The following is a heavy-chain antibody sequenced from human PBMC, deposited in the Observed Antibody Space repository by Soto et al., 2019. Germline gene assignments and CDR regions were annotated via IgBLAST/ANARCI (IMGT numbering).Heavy chain of an antibody. D-gene: IGHD4-17*01. J-gene: IGHJ4*02. CDR3: ARSDYYEATGTVEN. CDR1: GYSFSDFG. V-gene: IGHV1-18*04. CDR2: ISGKNGNT. Sequence: QVHLVQSGGELKKPGASVKVSCKASGYSFSDFGITWVRQAPGQGLEWMGWISGKNGNTNYAQKVQGRVTLTADTSTSTAYMEMRALTSDDTGIYYCARSDYYEATGTVENWGQGTPVTVSS.